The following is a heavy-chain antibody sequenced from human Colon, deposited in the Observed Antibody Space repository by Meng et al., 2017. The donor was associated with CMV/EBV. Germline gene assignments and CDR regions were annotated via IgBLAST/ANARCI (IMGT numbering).Heavy chain of an antibody. J-gene: IGHJ1*01. CDR2: ITSSSTYI. D-gene: IGHD2-2*02. V-gene: IGHV3-21*01. CDR3: GACSSASCYMGGF. CDR1: GFAFSTYT. Sequence: GGSLRLSCAASGFAFSTYTMNWVRQAPGKGLEWVSSITSSSTYIYYADSLEGRFTISRDNAKKSLYLQMDSLSAEDTAVYYCGACSSASCYMGGFWGQGTLVTVSS.